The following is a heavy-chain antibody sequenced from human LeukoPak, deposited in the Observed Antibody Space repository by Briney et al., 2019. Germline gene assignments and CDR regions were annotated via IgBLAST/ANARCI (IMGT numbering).Heavy chain of an antibody. J-gene: IGHJ4*02. CDR3: ARRDCSGACYYY. Sequence: PSETLSLTCTVSGVSITSYNYYWAGIRQPPGTGLEWIGSVSYSGSTHYNPSLKSRLTISVDTAKNQFSLKLTSVTAADTAVYFCARRDCSGACYYYWGQGPQVTVSS. CDR2: VSYSGST. D-gene: IGHD2-21*02. V-gene: IGHV4-39*01. CDR1: GVSITSYNYY.